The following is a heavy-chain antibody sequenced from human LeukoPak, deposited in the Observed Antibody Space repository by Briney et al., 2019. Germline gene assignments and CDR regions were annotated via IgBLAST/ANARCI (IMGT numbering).Heavy chain of an antibody. J-gene: IGHJ4*02. V-gene: IGHV3-30-3*01. CDR3: ARAPDGYYFDY. CDR2: ISYDGSNK. D-gene: IGHD5-24*01. CDR1: GFTFSSYA. Sequence: PGGSLRLSCAASGFTFSSYAMHWVRQAPGKGLEWVAVISYDGSNKYYADSVKGRFTISRDNSKNTLYLQMNSPRAEDTAVYYCARAPDGYYFDYWGQGTLVTVSS.